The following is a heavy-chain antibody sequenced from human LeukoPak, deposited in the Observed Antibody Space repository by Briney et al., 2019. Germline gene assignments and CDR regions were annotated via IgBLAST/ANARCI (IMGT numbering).Heavy chain of an antibody. J-gene: IGHJ4*02. Sequence: PGGSLRLSCAASGFTFSSYWMSWVRQAPGKGLEWVANIKQDGSEKYYVDSVKGRFTISRDNAKNTLDLQLNSLRADDSAVYYCVRDPSSAIPLDFWGQGTLVTVSS. CDR3: VRDPSSAIPLDF. V-gene: IGHV3-7*01. CDR1: GFTFSSYW. CDR2: IKQDGSEK.